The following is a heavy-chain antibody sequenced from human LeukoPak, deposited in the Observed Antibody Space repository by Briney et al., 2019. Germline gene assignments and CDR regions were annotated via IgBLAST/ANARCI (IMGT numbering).Heavy chain of an antibody. D-gene: IGHD6-6*01. CDR3: ARGGGYSSSSWFGESYYIDV. CDR2: INHSGST. CDR1: GGSFSGYY. V-gene: IGHV4-34*01. Sequence: SETLSLTCAVYGGSFSGYYWSWIRQPPGKGLEWIGEINHSGSTNYNPSLKSRVTISVDTSKNQLSLKLSSVTAADTAVYYCARGGGYSSSSWFGESYYIDVWGKGTTVTVSS. J-gene: IGHJ6*03.